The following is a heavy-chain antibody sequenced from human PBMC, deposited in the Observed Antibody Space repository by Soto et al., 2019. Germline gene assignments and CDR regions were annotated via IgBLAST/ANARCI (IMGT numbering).Heavy chain of an antibody. CDR3: AREGVYSDYGDAFDI. Sequence: EVHLLGSGGGLVQPGGSLRLSCAASGFTFSSNAMGWVRQAPGKGLEWVSHISGSGGVTYYADSVKGRFTISRDNSKNTLNLQMNRLRVEDTAVYYCAREGVYSDYGDAFDIWGQGTMVTVSS. V-gene: IGHV3-23*01. J-gene: IGHJ3*02. CDR1: GFTFSSNA. D-gene: IGHD5-12*01. CDR2: ISGSGGVT.